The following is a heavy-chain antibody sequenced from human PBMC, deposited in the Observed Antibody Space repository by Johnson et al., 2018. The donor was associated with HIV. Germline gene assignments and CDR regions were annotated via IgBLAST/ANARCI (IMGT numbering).Heavy chain of an antibody. D-gene: IGHD6-6*01. J-gene: IGHJ3*02. CDR3: AKVEQLVISRKGHDAFDI. CDR2: ISYDGSNK. Sequence: QVQLVESGGGVVQPGRSLRLSCAASGFTFSSYAMHWVRQAPGKGLEWVAVISYDGSNKYYADSVKGRFTISRDNSKNTLYLQMNSLRVEDTAVYYCAKVEQLVISRKGHDAFDIWGQGTMVTVSS. CDR1: GFTFSSYA. V-gene: IGHV3-30-3*01.